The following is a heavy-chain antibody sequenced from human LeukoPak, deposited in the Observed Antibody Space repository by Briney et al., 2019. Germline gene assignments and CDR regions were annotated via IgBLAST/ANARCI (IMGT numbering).Heavy chain of an antibody. CDR2: IYYSGST. Sequence: SETLSLTCTVSGGSISSYYWSWIRQLPGMGLEWIGYIYYSGSTNYNPSLKSRVTISVDTSKNQFSLKLSSVTAADTAVYYCARGLPDKGFDPWGQGTFLRVSS. D-gene: IGHD4-11*01. J-gene: IGHJ5*02. V-gene: IGHV4-59*01. CDR1: GGSISSYY. CDR3: ARGLPDKGFDP.